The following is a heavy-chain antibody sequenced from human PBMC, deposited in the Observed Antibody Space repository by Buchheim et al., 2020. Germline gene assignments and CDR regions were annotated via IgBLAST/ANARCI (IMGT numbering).Heavy chain of an antibody. Sequence: QVQLVESGGGVVQPGRSLRLSCAASGFTFSSYGMHWVRQAPGKGPEWVAIIWYDGSNKYYADSVKGRFTISRDNSKNTPYLQMNSLRAEDTAVYYCARGINYYDSSGQGTFDYWGQGTL. CDR2: IWYDGSNK. V-gene: IGHV3-33*08. D-gene: IGHD3-22*01. J-gene: IGHJ4*02. CDR3: ARGINYYDSSGQGTFDY. CDR1: GFTFSSYG.